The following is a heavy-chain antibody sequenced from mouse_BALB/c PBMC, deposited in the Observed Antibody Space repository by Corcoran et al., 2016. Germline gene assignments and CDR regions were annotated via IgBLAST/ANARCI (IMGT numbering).Heavy chain of an antibody. V-gene: IGHV9-4*02. D-gene: IGHD1-1*01. CDR1: GYTFTTAG. CDR2: INTHSGVP. Sequence: QIQLVQSGPELKKPGETVRISCKASGYTFTTAGMQWVQKMPGKGLKWIGWINTHSGVPKYAEDFKGRFAFSLETSASTAYLQISNLKNEDTATYFCARSDYGSSYLDYWGQGTTLTVSS. J-gene: IGHJ2*01. CDR3: ARSDYGSSYLDY.